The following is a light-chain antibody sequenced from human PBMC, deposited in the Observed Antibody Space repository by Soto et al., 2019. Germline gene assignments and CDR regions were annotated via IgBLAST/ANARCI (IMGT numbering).Light chain of an antibody. Sequence: EIVLTQSPGTLSLSPGERATLSCRASQSVSSSYLAWYQQKPGQAPRLXIYGAASRATGIPDRFSGSGSGTDLTLTISRLETEDFAVYYCQQYGSSPPWTFGQGTKVEIK. CDR2: GAA. J-gene: IGKJ1*01. CDR3: QQYGSSPPWT. V-gene: IGKV3-20*01. CDR1: QSVSSSY.